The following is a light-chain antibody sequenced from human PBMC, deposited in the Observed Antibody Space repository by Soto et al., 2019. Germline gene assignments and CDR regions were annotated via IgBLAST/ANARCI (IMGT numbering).Light chain of an antibody. CDR1: SSDVGGYNY. J-gene: IGLJ2*01. CDR2: DVS. Sequence: QSALTQPACVSGSPGQSITISCSGTSSDVGGYNYVSWYQQHPGKAPKLMIYDVSNRPSGVSNRFSGSKSGNTASLTISGLQAEDEADYYCSSYTSSSTDVVFGGGTKLTV. V-gene: IGLV2-14*01. CDR3: SSYTSSSTDVV.